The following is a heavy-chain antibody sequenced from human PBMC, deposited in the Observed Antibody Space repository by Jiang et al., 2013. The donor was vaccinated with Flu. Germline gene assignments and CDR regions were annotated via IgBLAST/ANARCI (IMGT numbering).Heavy chain of an antibody. CDR3: ARDPGSRAWYGSGSYYKSRGYYGMDV. V-gene: IGHV3-11*04. CDR2: ISSSGSTI. J-gene: IGHJ6*02. D-gene: IGHD3-10*01. Sequence: WVSYISSSGSTIYYADSVKGRFTISRDNAKNSLYLQMNSLRAEDTAVYYCARDPGSRAWYGSGSYYKSRGYYGMDVWGQGTTVTVSS.